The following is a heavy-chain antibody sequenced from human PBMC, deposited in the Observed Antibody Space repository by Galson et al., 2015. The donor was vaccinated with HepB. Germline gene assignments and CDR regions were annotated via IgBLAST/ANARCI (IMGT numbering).Heavy chain of an antibody. D-gene: IGHD5-18*01. CDR1: GFTLSSYS. J-gene: IGHJ3*02. CDR3: AKDFGQLWLLAFDI. CDR2: ISSSSSYI. Sequence: SLRLSCAASGFTLSSYSTNWVRQAPGKGLEWVSSISSSSSYIYYADSVKGRFTISRDNAKNSLYLQMNSLRAEDTALYYCAKDFGQLWLLAFDIWGQGTMVTVSS. V-gene: IGHV3-21*04.